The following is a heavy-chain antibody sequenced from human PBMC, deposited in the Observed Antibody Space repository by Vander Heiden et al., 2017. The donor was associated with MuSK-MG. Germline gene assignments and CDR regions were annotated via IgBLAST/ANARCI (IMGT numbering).Heavy chain of an antibody. CDR1: GFTFSSYW. J-gene: IGHJ4*02. D-gene: IGHD3-22*01. CDR2: IKQDGSEK. V-gene: IGHV3-7*01. Sequence: EVQLVESGGGLVQPGGSLRLSCAASGFTFSSYWMSWVRQAPGKGLEWVANIKQDGSEKYYVDSVKGRFTISRDNAKNSLYLQMNSLRAEDTAVYYCARDGYDSSGYKDRWGQGTLVTVSS. CDR3: ARDGYDSSGYKDR.